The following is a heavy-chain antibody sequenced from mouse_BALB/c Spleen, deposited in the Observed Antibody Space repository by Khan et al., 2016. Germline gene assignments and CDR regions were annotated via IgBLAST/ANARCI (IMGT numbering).Heavy chain of an antibody. CDR3: ARETARATFDN. V-gene: IGHV2-9*02. J-gene: IGHJ2*01. CDR2: IWAGGST. CDR1: GFSLTSYG. Sequence: QMQLEESGPGLVAPSQSLSITCTVSGFSLTSYGVHWVRQPPGKGLEWLGVIWAGGSTNYNSALMSRLRISKDNSKSQVFLKLNSLQTDDTAMYYCARETARATFDNWGKGTTLTVAS. D-gene: IGHD3-2*01.